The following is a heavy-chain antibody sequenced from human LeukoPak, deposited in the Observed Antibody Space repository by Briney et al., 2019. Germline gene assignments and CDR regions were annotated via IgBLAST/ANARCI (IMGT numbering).Heavy chain of an antibody. CDR1: RFTFNTYA. CDR3: AKRRVAGMTRDAFDI. Sequence: GGSLRLSCAASRFTFNTYAMSWVRLAPGKGLEWVSSISATGVGTYYADSVKGRFTISRDNSKNTLDLQMSSLRAEDTAVYYCAKRRVAGMTRDAFDIWGQGTVVTVSS. J-gene: IGHJ3*02. V-gene: IGHV3-23*01. CDR2: ISATGVGT. D-gene: IGHD6-19*01.